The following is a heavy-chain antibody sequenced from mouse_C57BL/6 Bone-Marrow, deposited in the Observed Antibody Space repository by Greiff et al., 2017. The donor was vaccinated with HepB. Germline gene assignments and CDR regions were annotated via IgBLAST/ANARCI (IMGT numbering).Heavy chain of an antibody. D-gene: IGHD1-1*01. V-gene: IGHV5-4*03. CDR1: GFTFSSYA. J-gene: IGHJ1*03. CDR2: ISDGGSYT. Sequence: DVKLVDSGGGLVKPGGSLKLSCAASGFTFSSYAMSWVRQTPEKRLEWVATISDGGSYTYYPDNVKGRFTISRDNAKNNLYLQMSHLKSEDTAMYYCARGGYYGSSYVRYFDVWGTGTTVTVSS. CDR3: ARGGYYGSSYVRYFDV.